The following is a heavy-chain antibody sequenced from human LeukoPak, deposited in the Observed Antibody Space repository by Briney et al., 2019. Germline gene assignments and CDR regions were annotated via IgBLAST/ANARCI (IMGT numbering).Heavy chain of an antibody. CDR1: GFIFKDFY. J-gene: IGHJ4*02. Sequence: QSGGSLRLSCEASGFIFKDFYMTWVRQAPGTGLEWVATINQDGSAEYYVDSAKGRFTMSRDNSKNTLYLQMNSLRAEDTAVYYCAREIRTRGDTAMEMATITVSLDYWGQGTLVTVSS. V-gene: IGHV3-7*01. CDR3: AREIRTRGDTAMEMATITVSLDY. D-gene: IGHD5-24*01. CDR2: INQDGSAE.